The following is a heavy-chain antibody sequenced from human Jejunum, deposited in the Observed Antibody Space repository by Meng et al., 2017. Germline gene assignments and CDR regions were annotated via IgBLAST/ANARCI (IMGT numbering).Heavy chain of an antibody. CDR2: IYPVDSHT. CDR3: ARWDKYTNDVVH. J-gene: IGHJ4*02. Sequence: GESLKISCQASGYKFTNYWIGWVRQMPGKGLEWMGVIYPVDSHTMYSPSFQGQVTISADESIDTAYLQWSSLKASDSAIYYCARWDKYTNDVVHWGQGTLVTVSS. CDR1: GYKFTNYW. V-gene: IGHV5-51*01. D-gene: IGHD1-1*01.